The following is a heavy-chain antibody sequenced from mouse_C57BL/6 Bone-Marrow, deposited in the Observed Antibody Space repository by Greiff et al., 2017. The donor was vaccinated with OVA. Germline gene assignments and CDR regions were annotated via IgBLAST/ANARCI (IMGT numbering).Heavy chain of an antibody. D-gene: IGHD1-1*01. Sequence: QVQLQQPGAELVKPGASVKLSCKASGYTFTSYWMHWVKQRPGQGLEWIGMIHPNSGSTNYNEKFKSKATLTVDKSSSTAYMQLSSLTSEDSAVYYCARRRSERYYFDYWGQGTTLTVSS. CDR3: ARRRSERYYFDY. J-gene: IGHJ2*01. V-gene: IGHV1-64*01. CDR2: IHPNSGST. CDR1: GYTFTSYW.